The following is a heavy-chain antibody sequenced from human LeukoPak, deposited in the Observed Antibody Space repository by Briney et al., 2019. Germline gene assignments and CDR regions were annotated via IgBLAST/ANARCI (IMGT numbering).Heavy chain of an antibody. CDR3: ATSRYYDFWSGYYKPPNY. D-gene: IGHD3-3*01. J-gene: IGHJ4*02. CDR1: GYSISSGYY. Sequence: SETLSLTCAVSGYSISSGYYWGWIRQPPGKGLEWIGEINHSGSTNYNPSLKSRVTISVDTSKNQFSLKLSSVTAADTAVYYCATSRYYDFWSGYYKPPNYWGQGTLVTVSS. CDR2: INHSGST. V-gene: IGHV4-38-2*01.